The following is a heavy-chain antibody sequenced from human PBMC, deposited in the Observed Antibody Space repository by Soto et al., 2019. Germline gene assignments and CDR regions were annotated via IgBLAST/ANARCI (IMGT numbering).Heavy chain of an antibody. CDR3: ATMGTPATGLYYFDY. CDR1: GGSISSSSYY. J-gene: IGHJ4*02. V-gene: IGHV4-39*01. Sequence: SETLSLTCTVSGGSISSSSYYWGWIRQPPGKGLEWIGSIFYSGTTYYNPSLKSRVTISVDTSKNQFSLKLSSVTAADTAVYYCATMGTPATGLYYFDYWGQGTLVTVSS. CDR2: IFYSGTT. D-gene: IGHD2-15*01.